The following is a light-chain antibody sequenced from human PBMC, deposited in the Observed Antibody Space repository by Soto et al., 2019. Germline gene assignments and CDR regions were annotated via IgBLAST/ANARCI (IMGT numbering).Light chain of an antibody. Sequence: QPVLTQPASVSGSPGQSITISCTGTSSDVGGYNYVSWYQQHPGKAPKLMLYDVSNRPSGVSDRFSGSKSGNTASLTISGLQAEDEADYYCSSYTSSTTRVVFGEGTKVTVL. J-gene: IGLJ2*01. CDR2: DVS. CDR1: SSDVGGYNY. CDR3: SSYTSSTTRVV. V-gene: IGLV2-14*01.